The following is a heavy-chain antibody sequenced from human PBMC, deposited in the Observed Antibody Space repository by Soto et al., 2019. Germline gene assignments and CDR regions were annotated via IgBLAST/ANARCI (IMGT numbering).Heavy chain of an antibody. V-gene: IGHV3-30-3*01. CDR1: GFTFGRYV. J-gene: IGHJ3*01. CDR3: ARVLVEVTINSAFDF. Sequence: QVQLVESGGGVVQPGRSLRLSCAASGFTFGRYVLHCPPQAPGKGREGVAARSYVGGSQYYTDSVKGRFTISRDNSKNTLYLQMSSLRPEDTATYYCARVLVEVTINSAFDFWGQGTIVTVSS. CDR2: RSYVGGSQ. D-gene: IGHD2-15*01.